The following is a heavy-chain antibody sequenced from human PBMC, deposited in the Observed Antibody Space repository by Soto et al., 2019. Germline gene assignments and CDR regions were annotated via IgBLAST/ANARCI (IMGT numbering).Heavy chain of an antibody. Sequence: LRLSCVASGFTFSSYSMNWVRQAPGKGLEWVSSISSSSSYIYYADSVKGRSTISRDNAKNSLYLQMNSLRAEDTAVYYCAREGYYYDSSGYYFFDYWGQGTLVTVSS. V-gene: IGHV3-21*01. D-gene: IGHD3-22*01. CDR2: ISSSSSYI. CDR1: GFTFSSYS. CDR3: AREGYYYDSSGYYFFDY. J-gene: IGHJ4*02.